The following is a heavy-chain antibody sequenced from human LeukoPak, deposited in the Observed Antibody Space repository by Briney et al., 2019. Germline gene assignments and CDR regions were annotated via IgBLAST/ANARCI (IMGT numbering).Heavy chain of an antibody. CDR2: ISAYNGNT. CDR1: GYTFTSYG. V-gene: IGHV1-18*01. D-gene: IGHD2-21*02. J-gene: IGHJ6*03. Sequence: ASVKVSCKASGYTFTSYGISWVRQAPGQGLEWMGWISAYNGNTNYAQKLQGRVTMTTNTSTSTAYMELRSLRSDDTAVYYCARVPEVTAIPYYYYYMDVWGKGTTVTVSS. CDR3: ARVPEVTAIPYYYYYMDV.